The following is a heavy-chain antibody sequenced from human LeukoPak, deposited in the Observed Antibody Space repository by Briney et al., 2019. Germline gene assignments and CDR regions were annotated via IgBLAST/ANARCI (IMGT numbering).Heavy chain of an antibody. V-gene: IGHV3-11*01. CDR2: ISKSGDSI. J-gene: IGHJ4*02. Sequence: GGSLRLSCAASGFTFSDYYMSWFRQAPGKGLEWVSYISKSGDSIYYADSVKGRFTISRDNAKNSLYLQMNSLRAEDTAVYYCARRLSKLSVGATVGYWGQGTLVTVSS. CDR1: GFTFSDYY. CDR3: ARRLSKLSVGATVGY. D-gene: IGHD1-26*01.